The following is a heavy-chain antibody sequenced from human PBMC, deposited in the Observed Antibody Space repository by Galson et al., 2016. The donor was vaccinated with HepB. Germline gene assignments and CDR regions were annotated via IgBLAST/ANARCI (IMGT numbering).Heavy chain of an antibody. D-gene: IGHD1-26*01. J-gene: IGHJ4*02. Sequence: LSLTCTVSGDSIRTSNYNWGWIRQPPGRGLEWIGTIHSSATGYYNPSLKSRVTMSVDTSKNQFSLKLISVTAADTAVYYCARRRPATNPHYFDFWGQGILVSVSS. CDR3: ARRRPATNPHYFDF. CDR2: IHSSATG. V-gene: IGHV4-39*01. CDR1: GDSIRTSNYN.